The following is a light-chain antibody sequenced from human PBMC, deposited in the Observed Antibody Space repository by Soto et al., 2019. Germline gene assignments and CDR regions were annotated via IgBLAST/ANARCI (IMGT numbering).Light chain of an antibody. CDR1: GSDVGFYDY. V-gene: IGLV2-11*01. CDR3: SSYTGGNPSYV. Sequence: QSALTQPRSVSGSPGQSVTISCTGTGSDVGFYDYVSWYQHHPGKAPKVMVFNVSQRPSWVPDRFSGSKSGNTASLTVSGLQAEDEADYYCSSYTGGNPSYVFGTGTKLTVL. CDR2: NVS. J-gene: IGLJ1*01.